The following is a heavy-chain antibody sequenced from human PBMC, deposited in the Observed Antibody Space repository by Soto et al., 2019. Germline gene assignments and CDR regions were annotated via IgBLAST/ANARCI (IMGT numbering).Heavy chain of an antibody. V-gene: IGHV1-3*01. CDR2: INAGKGNT. CDR1: GYSFTTYT. Sequence: GASVKVSCKDSGYSFTTYTMHWVRQAPGQRLEWMGWINAGKGNTKYSQKFQGRVTITRDTSASTAYMELSSLRSEDTAVYYCARMYSSGFFDYWGQGTLVTVSS. D-gene: IGHD6-19*01. CDR3: ARMYSSGFFDY. J-gene: IGHJ4*02.